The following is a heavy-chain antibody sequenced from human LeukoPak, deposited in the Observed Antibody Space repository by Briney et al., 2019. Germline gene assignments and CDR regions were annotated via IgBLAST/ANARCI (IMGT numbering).Heavy chain of an antibody. CDR3: ARDQEGFDY. V-gene: IGHV1-46*01. CDR1: GYTFTSNY. CDR2: IYPRDGST. Sequence: ASVKVSCKASGYTFTSNYIHWVRQAPGQGLEWMGMIYPRDGSTSYAQKFQGRVTVTRDTSTGTVHMELSGLRSEDTAIYYCARDQEGFDYWGQGTLVTVSS. J-gene: IGHJ4*02.